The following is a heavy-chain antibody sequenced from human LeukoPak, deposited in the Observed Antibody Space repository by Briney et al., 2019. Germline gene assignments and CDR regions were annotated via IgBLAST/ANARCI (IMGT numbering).Heavy chain of an antibody. J-gene: IGHJ6*02. CDR3: ARSPSITGPAGYYYYYGMDV. Sequence: GGSLRLSCAASGFTFSSYWMHWVRHAPGKGLVWVSRINSDGSSTSYADSVKGRFTISRDNAKNTLYLQMNSLRAEDTAVYYCARSPSITGPAGYYYYYGMDVWGQGTTVTVSS. D-gene: IGHD1-20*01. V-gene: IGHV3-74*01. CDR1: GFTFSSYW. CDR2: INSDGSST.